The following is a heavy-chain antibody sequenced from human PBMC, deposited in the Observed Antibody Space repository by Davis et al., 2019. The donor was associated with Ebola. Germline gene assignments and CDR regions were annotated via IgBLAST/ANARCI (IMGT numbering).Heavy chain of an antibody. CDR1: GGSFSGYY. Sequence: PSETLSLTCAVYGGSFSGYYWSWIRQPPGKGLEWIGEINHSGSTNYNPSLKSRVTISVDTSKNQFSLKLSSVTAADTAVYYCARAGLEWLLFVWGKGTTVTVSS. V-gene: IGHV4-34*01. D-gene: IGHD3-3*01. CDR2: INHSGST. CDR3: ARAGLEWLLFV. J-gene: IGHJ6*04.